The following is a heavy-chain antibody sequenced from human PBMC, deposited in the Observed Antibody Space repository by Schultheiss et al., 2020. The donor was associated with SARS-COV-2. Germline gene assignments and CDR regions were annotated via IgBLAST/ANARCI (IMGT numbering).Heavy chain of an antibody. D-gene: IGHD1-1*01. CDR2: IYYSGST. CDR1: GVSISDGAYY. Sequence: SETLSLTCSVSGVSISDGAYYWSWIRQPPGKGLEWIGYIYYSGSTYYNPSLKSRVTISVDTSKNQFSLKLSSVTAADTAVYYCARDWIESWVERYNWNDDHAFDIWGQGTMVTVSS. J-gene: IGHJ3*02. CDR3: ARDWIESWVERYNWNDDHAFDI. V-gene: IGHV4-30-4*07.